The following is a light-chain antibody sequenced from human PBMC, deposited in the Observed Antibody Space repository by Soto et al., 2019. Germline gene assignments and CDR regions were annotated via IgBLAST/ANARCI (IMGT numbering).Light chain of an antibody. J-gene: IGKJ4*01. Sequence: DIVLTQSPGTLSLSPGERATLSCRASQSVGNNFLGWYQQKPGQAPRLLIYHASNRATGIPDRFSGTASGTDFTLTISRLEPEDSAVYYCHQYAASPLTFGGGTKVEIK. CDR3: HQYAASPLT. V-gene: IGKV3-20*01. CDR2: HAS. CDR1: QSVGNNF.